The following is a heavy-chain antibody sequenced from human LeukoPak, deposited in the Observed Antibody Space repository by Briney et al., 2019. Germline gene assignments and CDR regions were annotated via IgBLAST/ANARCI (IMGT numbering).Heavy chain of an antibody. J-gene: IGHJ4*02. CDR1: GGTFSSYT. Sequence: SVKVSCKASGGTFSSYTISWVRQAPGPGLEWMGRIIPILGIANYAQEFQGRVTITADKSTSTAYMELSSLRSEDTAVYYCASSPYCGGDCYSYWGQGTLVTVSS. CDR2: IIPILGIA. V-gene: IGHV1-69*02. CDR3: ASSPYCGGDCYSY. D-gene: IGHD2-21*01.